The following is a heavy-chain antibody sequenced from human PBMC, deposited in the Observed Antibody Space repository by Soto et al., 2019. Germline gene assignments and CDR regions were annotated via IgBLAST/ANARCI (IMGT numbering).Heavy chain of an antibody. Sequence: SQTLSLTRVISGDSVSSNSAAWNWIRQSPSRGLEWLGRTYYRSKWYKEYAASVKSRITINPDTSKNQFSLQLNSVSPEDTAVYYCARTVGWLDPWGQGSLVTVSS. D-gene: IGHD1-26*01. CDR3: ARTVGWLDP. V-gene: IGHV6-1*01. CDR2: TYYRSKWYK. CDR1: GDSVSSNSAA. J-gene: IGHJ5*02.